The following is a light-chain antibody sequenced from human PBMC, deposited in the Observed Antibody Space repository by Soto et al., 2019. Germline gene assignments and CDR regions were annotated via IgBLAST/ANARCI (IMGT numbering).Light chain of an antibody. CDR2: DAS. J-gene: IGKJ4*01. CDR3: QQRSAWPST. V-gene: IGKV3-11*01. CDR1: QSVSSY. Sequence: EIVLTQSPATLSLSPGERATLSCRASQSVSSYLAWYQQKPGQAPRLLIYDASNRATGIPARFSGSGSGTDFTLTISSLGPDDFAVYYCQQRSAWPSTCGGGTKVQIK.